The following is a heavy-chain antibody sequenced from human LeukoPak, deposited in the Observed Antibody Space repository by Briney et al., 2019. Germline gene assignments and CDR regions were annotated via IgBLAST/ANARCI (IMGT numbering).Heavy chain of an antibody. Sequence: SETLSLTCTVSGGSISSGSYYWSWIRQPAGKGLEWIGRIYTSGSTNYNPSLKSRVTISVDTSKNQFSLKLSSVTAADTAVYYCARTNVLRYFDWGGLIDYWGQGTLVTVSS. CDR2: IYTSGST. CDR3: ARTNVLRYFDWGGLIDY. J-gene: IGHJ4*02. V-gene: IGHV4-61*02. CDR1: GGSISSGSYY. D-gene: IGHD3-9*01.